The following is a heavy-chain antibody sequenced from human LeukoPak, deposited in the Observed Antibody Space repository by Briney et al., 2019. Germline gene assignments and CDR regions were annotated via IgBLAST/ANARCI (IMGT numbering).Heavy chain of an antibody. CDR3: ARVSSSGWGAIYYFDY. V-gene: IGHV4-61*02. D-gene: IGHD6-19*01. J-gene: IGHJ4*02. Sequence: PSETMSLTCTVSGGSISSGSYYWSWIRQPAGKGLEWIGRIYTSGSTNYNPSLKSRVTISVDTSKNQFSLKLSSVTAADTAVYYCARVSSSGWGAIYYFDYWGQGTLVTVSS. CDR1: GGSISSGSYY. CDR2: IYTSGST.